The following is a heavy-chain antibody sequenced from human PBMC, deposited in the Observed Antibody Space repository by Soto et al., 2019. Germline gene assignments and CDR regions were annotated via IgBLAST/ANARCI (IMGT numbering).Heavy chain of an antibody. CDR1: GFTFSNAW. CDR3: TTFGDIVVVPADYYYYGMDV. V-gene: IGHV3-15*01. Sequence: PGGSLRLSCAASGFTFSNAWMSWVRQAPGKGLEWVGRIKSKTDGGTTDYAAPVKGRFTISRDDSKNTLYLQMNSLKTEDTAVYYCTTFGDIVVVPADYYYYGMDVWGQGTTVTVSS. CDR2: IKSKTDGGTT. J-gene: IGHJ6*02. D-gene: IGHD2-2*01.